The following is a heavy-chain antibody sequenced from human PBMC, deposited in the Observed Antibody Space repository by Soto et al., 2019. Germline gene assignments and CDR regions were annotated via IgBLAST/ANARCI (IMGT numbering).Heavy chain of an antibody. CDR1: GYSLSSGSY. CDR3: ARVHVMVVAGSTFDY. V-gene: IGHV4-38-2*01. D-gene: IGHD6-19*01. CDR2: IYHGGTT. J-gene: IGHJ4*01. Sequence: ETLSLTCAVSGYSLSSGSYWGWIRQPPGKGPEWIASIYHGGTTFYNPSLKSRVTLSVDTSKNHYSLKLRSVTAADTAVYYCARVHVMVVAGSTFDYWGPGILVTVSS.